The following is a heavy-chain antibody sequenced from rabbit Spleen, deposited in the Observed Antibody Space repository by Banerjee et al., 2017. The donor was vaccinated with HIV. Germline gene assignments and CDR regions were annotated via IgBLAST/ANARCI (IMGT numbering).Heavy chain of an antibody. D-gene: IGHD1-1*01. J-gene: IGHJ4*01. CDR2: IDPVFGIS. CDR3: ARTAGNSGDWYYLDV. Sequence: QEQLVESGGGLITPGGSLTLTCTASGFDFTRGWVSWVRQAPGKGLEWIGYIDPVFGISYYANWVSGRFSISRENAQNTVFLQMTSLTAADTATHFCARTAGNSGDWYYLDVGGPGTLVTVS. V-gene: IGHV1S47*01. CDR1: GFDFTRGW.